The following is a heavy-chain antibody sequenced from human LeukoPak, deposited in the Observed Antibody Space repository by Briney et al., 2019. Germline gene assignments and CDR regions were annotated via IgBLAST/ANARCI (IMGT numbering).Heavy chain of an antibody. D-gene: IGHD2-15*01. CDR2: IYYSGST. V-gene: IGHV4-59*01. J-gene: IGHJ4*02. Sequence: SETLSLTCTVSGGSISSYYWSWIRQPPGKGLEWIGYIYYSGSTNYNPSLKSRVTISVDTSKNQFSLKLSSVTAADTAVYYCARGAVVVVAATDYYFDYGGQGTLVTVSS. CDR3: ARGAVVVVAATDYYFDY. CDR1: GGSISSYY.